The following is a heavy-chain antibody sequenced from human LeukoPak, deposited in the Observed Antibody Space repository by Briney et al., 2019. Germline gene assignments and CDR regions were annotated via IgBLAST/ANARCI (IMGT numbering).Heavy chain of an antibody. D-gene: IGHD2-2*01. J-gene: IGHJ4*02. CDR3: AVVVVRSGGSYFDY. Sequence: PSETLSLTCVVSGGSISSSNWWSWVRQSPGKGLEWIGEIYHSRSTNYNPSLKSRVTISVDKSKNQFSLNLSSVTAADTAVYYCAVVVVRSGGSYFDYWGQGTLVTVFS. CDR2: IYHSRST. V-gene: IGHV4-4*02. CDR1: GGSISSSNW.